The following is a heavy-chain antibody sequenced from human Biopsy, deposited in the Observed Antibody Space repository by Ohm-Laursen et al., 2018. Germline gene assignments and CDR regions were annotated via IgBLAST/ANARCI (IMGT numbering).Heavy chain of an antibody. CDR2: VNPVAEAT. Sequence: ASVKVSCKASGYNFGNYYINWVRKVPGQGLEWLGVVNPVAEATMYAQKFQDRITLTRDASTNMVYMGLTSLTSEDTAVYYCARESPLRLGVCGAIRCFKEVFGMDVWGQGTTVTVSS. D-gene: IGHD2-21*01. V-gene: IGHV1-46*01. CDR1: GYNFGNYY. J-gene: IGHJ6*02. CDR3: ARESPLRLGVCGAIRCFKEVFGMDV.